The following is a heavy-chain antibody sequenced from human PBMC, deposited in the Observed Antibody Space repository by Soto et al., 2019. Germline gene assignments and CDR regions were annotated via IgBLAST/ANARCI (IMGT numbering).Heavy chain of an antibody. V-gene: IGHV3-23*01. Sequence: GGSLRLSCAASGFTFSSYAMSWVRQAPGKGLEWVSAISGSGGSTYYADSVKGRFTISRDNSKNTLYLQMNSLRAEDTAVYYCARRSFDLDDYGDYPWYFDYWGQGTLVTVSS. CDR2: ISGSGGST. J-gene: IGHJ4*02. CDR3: ARRSFDLDDYGDYPWYFDY. D-gene: IGHD4-17*01. CDR1: GFTFSSYA.